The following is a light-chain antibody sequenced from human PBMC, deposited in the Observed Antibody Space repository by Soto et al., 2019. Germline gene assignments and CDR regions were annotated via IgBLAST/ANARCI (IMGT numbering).Light chain of an antibody. V-gene: IGKV3-20*01. CDR1: QSVSSSY. CDR2: GAS. J-gene: IGKJ1*01. CDR3: QQYGSSPRT. Sequence: EIVLTQSPGTLSLSPGERATLSCRARQSVSSSYLAWYQQKPGQAPRLLIYGASSRATGIPDRFSGSGSGTDFTLTISRLEPEDFAVYYCQQYGSSPRTFCQGTKVEIK.